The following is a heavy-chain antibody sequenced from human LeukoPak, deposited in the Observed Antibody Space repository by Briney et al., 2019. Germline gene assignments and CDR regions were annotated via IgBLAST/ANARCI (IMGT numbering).Heavy chain of an antibody. D-gene: IGHD1-14*01. Sequence: GASVKVSCKASGGTFSSYAISWVRQAPGQGLEWMGGIIPIFGTANYAQKFQGRVTITADESTSTAYMELSSLRSEDTAVYYCARDQRKVEQGGFDYWGQGTLVTVSS. CDR2: IIPIFGTA. CDR1: GGTFSSYA. J-gene: IGHJ4*02. V-gene: IGHV1-69*13. CDR3: ARDQRKVEQGGFDY.